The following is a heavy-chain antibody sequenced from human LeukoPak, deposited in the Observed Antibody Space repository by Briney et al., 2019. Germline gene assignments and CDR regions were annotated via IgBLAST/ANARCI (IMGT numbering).Heavy chain of an antibody. J-gene: IGHJ4*02. CDR3: TTLRSIATDY. CDR2: IKSKTDGGTT. Sequence: GGSLRLSCAASGFTFSSYVMSWVRQAPGKGLEWVGHIKSKTDGGTTDYAAPVKGRLTISRDDSKNTLYLQMNSLKTEDTAVYYCTTLRSIATDYWGQGTLVTVSS. V-gene: IGHV3-15*01. CDR1: GFTFSSYV. D-gene: IGHD2-2*01.